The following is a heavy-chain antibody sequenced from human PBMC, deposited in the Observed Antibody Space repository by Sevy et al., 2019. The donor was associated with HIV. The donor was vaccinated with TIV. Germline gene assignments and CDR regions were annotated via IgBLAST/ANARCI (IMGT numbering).Heavy chain of an antibody. CDR2: ISGSGGST. CDR3: AKPDCGGDCYYFDY. J-gene: IGHJ4*02. Sequence: GGSLRLSCAASAFTFSSYAMSWVRQAPGKGLEWVSAISGSGGSTYYADSVKGRFTISRDNSKNTLYLQMNSLRAEDTAVYYCAKPDCGGDCYYFDYWGQGTLVTVSS. CDR1: AFTFSSYA. V-gene: IGHV3-23*01. D-gene: IGHD2-21*02.